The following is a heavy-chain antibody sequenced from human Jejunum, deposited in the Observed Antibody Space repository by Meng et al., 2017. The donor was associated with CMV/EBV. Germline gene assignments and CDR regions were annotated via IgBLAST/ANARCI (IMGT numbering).Heavy chain of an antibody. D-gene: IGHD4/OR15-4a*01. J-gene: IGHJ4*02. V-gene: IGHV3-66*02. CDR1: RSTVSSNY. CDR2: IHTGGST. Sequence: CAASRSTVSSNYMSWVRQAPGKALEWVSIIHTGGSTYYAHSVKGRFTIFRANAKNTLYLQMNSLRAEDTAVYYCARGRLTGYFDYWGQGTVVTVSS. CDR3: ARGRLTGYFDY.